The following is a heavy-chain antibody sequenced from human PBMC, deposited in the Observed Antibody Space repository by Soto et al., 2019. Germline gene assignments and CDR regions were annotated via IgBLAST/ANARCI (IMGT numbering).Heavy chain of an antibody. CDR1: GDSVSSNSAA. J-gene: IGHJ3*02. CDR3: ARDLERSDAFDI. CDR2: TYYRSKWYN. V-gene: IGHV6-1*01. D-gene: IGHD6-25*01. Sequence: PAQTLSLTCAVSGDSVSSNSAAWNLIRQSPSRGLEWLGRTYYRSKWYNDYAVSVKSRITINPDTSKNQFSLQLNSVTPEDTAVYYCARDLERSDAFDIWGQGTMVTVSS.